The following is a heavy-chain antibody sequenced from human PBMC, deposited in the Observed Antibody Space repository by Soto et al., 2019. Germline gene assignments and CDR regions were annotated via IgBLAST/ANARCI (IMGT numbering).Heavy chain of an antibody. CDR3: AKERATYYYGSGSYLDY. D-gene: IGHD3-10*01. CDR2: ISGSGGST. Sequence: GGSLRLSCAASGFTISSYAMSWVRQAPGKGLEWVSAISGSGGSTYYADSVKGRFTISRDNSKNTLYLQMNSLRAEDTAVYYCAKERATYYYGSGSYLDYWGQGTLVTVSS. J-gene: IGHJ4*02. V-gene: IGHV3-23*01. CDR1: GFTISSYA.